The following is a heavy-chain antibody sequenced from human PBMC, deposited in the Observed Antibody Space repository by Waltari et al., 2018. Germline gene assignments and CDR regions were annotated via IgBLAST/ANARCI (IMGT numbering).Heavy chain of an antibody. CDR2: IYFRCAT. D-gene: IGHD2-21*01. Sequence: QLQLQESGPGLVRPLETLSLTCTVTGGSITSGFYYGGWIRQSPGKGLEWIGTIYFRCATYYNPSLSSLGTMSVDTSENQFSLTLHSMTAADSGIYYCARHVSSNCYRWFDPWGQGTLVTVSS. J-gene: IGHJ5*02. V-gene: IGHV4-39*01. CDR3: ARHVSSNCYRWFDP. CDR1: GGSITSGFYY.